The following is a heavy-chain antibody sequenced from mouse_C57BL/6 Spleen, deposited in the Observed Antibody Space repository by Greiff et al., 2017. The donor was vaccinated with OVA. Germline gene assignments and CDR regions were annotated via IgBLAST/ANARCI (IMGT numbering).Heavy chain of an antibody. CDR1: GYSITSGYY. D-gene: IGHD2-3*01. J-gene: IGHJ1*03. Sequence: VQLKESGPGLVKPSQSLSLTCSVTGYSITSGYYWNWIRQFPGNKLEWMGYISYDGSNNYNPSLKNRISITRDTSKNQFFLKLNSVTTEDTATYYCARGLIYDGYYVHWYFDVWGTGTTVTVSS. V-gene: IGHV3-6*01. CDR2: ISYDGSN. CDR3: ARGLIYDGYYVHWYFDV.